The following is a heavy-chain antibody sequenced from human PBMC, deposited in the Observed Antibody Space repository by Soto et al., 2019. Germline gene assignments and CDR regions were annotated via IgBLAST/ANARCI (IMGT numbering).Heavy chain of an antibody. V-gene: IGHV1-69*01. CDR1: VGTFSSYA. D-gene: IGHD5-18*01. Sequence: SVKVSCKASVGTFSSYAISWVRQAPGQGLEWMGGIIPIFGTANYAQKFQGRVTITADESTSTAYMELSSLRSEDTAVYYCASSYVDKAITALDYYYYGMDIWGQGTTVTVSS. CDR3: ASSYVDKAITALDYYYYGMDI. J-gene: IGHJ6*02. CDR2: IIPIFGTA.